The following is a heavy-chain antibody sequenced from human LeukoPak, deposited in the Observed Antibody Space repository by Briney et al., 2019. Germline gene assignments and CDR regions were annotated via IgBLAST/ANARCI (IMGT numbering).Heavy chain of an antibody. CDR3: ARDSGDYDYVWGSYRYTCFDC. J-gene: IGHJ4*02. CDR2: ISSSSTYI. Sequence: GGSLRLSCAASRFTFSSYSMNWVRQAPGKGLEWVSYISSSSTYIYYADSVKGRFTISRDNAKHSLYLQMNSLRAEDTAVYYCARDSGDYDYVWGSYRYTCFDCWGQGTLVTVSS. V-gene: IGHV3-21*04. D-gene: IGHD3-16*02. CDR1: RFTFSSYS.